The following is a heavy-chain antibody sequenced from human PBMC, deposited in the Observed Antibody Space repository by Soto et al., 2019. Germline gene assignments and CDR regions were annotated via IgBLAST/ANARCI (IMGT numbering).Heavy chain of an antibody. CDR3: AKTAPDCSGGSCYSYYYYGMDV. Sequence: PGGSLRLSCAASGFTFGSYGMHWVRQAPGKGLEWVAVISYDGSNKYYADSVKGRFTISRDNSKNTLYLQMNSLRAEDTAVYYCAKTAPDCSGGSCYSYYYYGMDVWGQGTTVTVSS. D-gene: IGHD2-15*01. V-gene: IGHV3-30*18. CDR2: ISYDGSNK. CDR1: GFTFGSYG. J-gene: IGHJ6*02.